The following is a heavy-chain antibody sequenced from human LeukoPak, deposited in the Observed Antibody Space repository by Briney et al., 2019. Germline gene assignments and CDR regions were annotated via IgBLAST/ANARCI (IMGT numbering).Heavy chain of an antibody. Sequence: SETLSLTCTVSGGSISSTSYYWGWIRQPPGKGLEWIGSIYYSGSTYHNPSLKSRVTISVDTSKNQFSLKMSSVTAADTAVYFCAQESRHGYNYLEKWGQGIVVSVSA. V-gene: IGHV4-39*07. J-gene: IGHJ4*02. CDR3: AQESRHGYNYLEK. CDR1: GGSISSTSYY. CDR2: IYYSGST. D-gene: IGHD5-24*01.